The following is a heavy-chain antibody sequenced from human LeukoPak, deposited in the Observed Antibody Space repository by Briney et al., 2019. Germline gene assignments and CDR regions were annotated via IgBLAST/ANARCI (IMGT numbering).Heavy chain of an antibody. V-gene: IGHV4-34*01. Sequence: PSETLSLTCALYGGSFSGYYWSWIRQPPGKGLEWIGEINHSGSTNYNPSLKSRVTISVDTSKNQFSLKLSSVTAADTAVYYCARLITIFGVVAWYFDLWGRGTLVTVPS. CDR3: ARLITIFGVVAWYFDL. CDR2: INHSGST. D-gene: IGHD3-3*01. CDR1: GGSFSGYY. J-gene: IGHJ2*01.